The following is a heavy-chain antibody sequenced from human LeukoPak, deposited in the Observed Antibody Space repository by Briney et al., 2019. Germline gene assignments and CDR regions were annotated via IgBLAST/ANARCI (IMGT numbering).Heavy chain of an antibody. CDR2: IKSKTDGGTT. V-gene: IGHV3-15*01. J-gene: IGHJ6*04. CDR3: TTDKAAYHYGSGSYYNWYYYYGMDV. CDR1: GFTFSNAW. D-gene: IGHD3-10*01. Sequence: GGSLRLSCAASGFTFSNAWMSWVRQAPGKGLEWVGRIKSKTDGGTTDYAAPVKGRFTISRDDSKNTLYLQMNSLKTEDTAVYYCTTDKAAYHYGSGSYYNWYYYYGMDVWGKGTTVTVSS.